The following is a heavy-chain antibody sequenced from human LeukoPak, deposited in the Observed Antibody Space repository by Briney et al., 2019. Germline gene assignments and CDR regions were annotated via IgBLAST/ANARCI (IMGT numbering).Heavy chain of an antibody. D-gene: IGHD4-17*01. V-gene: IGHV1-8*03. Sequence: ASVKVSCKASGYTFTSYDINWVRQATGQGLEWMGWMNPNSGNTGYAQKFQGRVTITRNTSISTAYMELSSLRSEDTAVYYCARHYGDYQGLDYWGQGTLVTVSS. CDR1: GYTFTSYD. CDR3: ARHYGDYQGLDY. CDR2: MNPNSGNT. J-gene: IGHJ4*02.